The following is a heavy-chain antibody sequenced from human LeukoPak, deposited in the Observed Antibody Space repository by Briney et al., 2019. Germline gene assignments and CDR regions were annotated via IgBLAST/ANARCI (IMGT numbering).Heavy chain of an antibody. CDR1: GFTFRGNG. J-gene: IGHJ4*02. D-gene: IGHD4-17*01. CDR3: ARDQGTSVTAMVGGHFDH. Sequence: GRSLRLSCAASGFTFRGNGMHWVRQAPGKGLEWVAIIWDDGSNRYYADSMKGRFTISRDNSKNTLFLQMNSLTAEDTAVYYCARDQGTSVTAMVGGHFDHWGPGTLVTVSS. V-gene: IGHV3-33*01. CDR2: IWDDGSNR.